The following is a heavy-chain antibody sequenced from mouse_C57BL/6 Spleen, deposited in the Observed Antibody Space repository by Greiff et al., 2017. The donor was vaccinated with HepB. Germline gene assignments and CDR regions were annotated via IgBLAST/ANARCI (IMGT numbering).Heavy chain of an antibody. J-gene: IGHJ4*01. CDR3: ARDPSGYYYAMDY. V-gene: IGHV1-52*01. Sequence: VQLQQPGAELVRPGSSVKLSCKASGYTFTSYWMHWVKQRPIQGLEWIGNIDPSDSETHYNQKFKDKATLTVDKSSSTAYMQLSSLTSEDSAVYYCARDPSGYYYAMDYWGQGTSVTVSS. CDR2: IDPSDSET. CDR1: GYTFTSYW.